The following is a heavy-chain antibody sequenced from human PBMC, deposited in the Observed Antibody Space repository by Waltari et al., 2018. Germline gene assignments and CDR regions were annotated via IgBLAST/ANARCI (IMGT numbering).Heavy chain of an antibody. CDR3: ARPVAAAGNYGMDV. J-gene: IGHJ6*02. CDR2: ITGSSRTI. Sequence: EVQLVESGGNLVQPGGSLRLSCIASGFPFSTDSMNWVRQAPGKGLEWISYITGSSRTIYYTDSVKGRFTVSRDNAKNSLFLQMSSLRVEDTALYYCARPVAAAGNYGMDVWGQGTTVTVSS. D-gene: IGHD6-13*01. V-gene: IGHV3-48*04. CDR1: GFPFSTDS.